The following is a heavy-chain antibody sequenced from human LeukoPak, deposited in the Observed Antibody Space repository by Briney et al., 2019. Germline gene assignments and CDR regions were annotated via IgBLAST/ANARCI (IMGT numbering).Heavy chain of an antibody. CDR2: INHSGST. Sequence: SEALSLTCAVYGGSFSGYYWSWIRQPPGKGLEWIGEINHSGSTNYNPSLKSRVTISVDTSKNQFSLKLSSVTAADTAVYYCASRRPDIVVVPAAKRSYYYYYMDVWDKGTTVTVSS. J-gene: IGHJ6*03. CDR1: GGSFSGYY. CDR3: ASRRPDIVVVPAAKRSYYYYYMDV. V-gene: IGHV4-34*01. D-gene: IGHD2-2*01.